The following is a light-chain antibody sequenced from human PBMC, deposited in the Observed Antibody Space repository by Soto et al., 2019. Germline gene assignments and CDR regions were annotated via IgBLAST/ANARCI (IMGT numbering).Light chain of an antibody. Sequence: DIQMTQSPSSLSASVGDRVTITCQASQDISNYLNWYQQKPGKAPKLLIYDGSNWETGVPSKFSGSRSGVYFSFTISSLQPEDIPTYYCQQFDNLPLTFGPGTKVDIK. CDR3: QQFDNLPLT. CDR1: QDISNY. J-gene: IGKJ3*01. CDR2: DGS. V-gene: IGKV1-33*01.